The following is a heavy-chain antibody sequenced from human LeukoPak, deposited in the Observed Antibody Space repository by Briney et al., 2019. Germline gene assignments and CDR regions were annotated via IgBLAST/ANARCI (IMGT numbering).Heavy chain of an antibody. V-gene: IGHV4-61*02. J-gene: IGHJ5*02. CDR1: GGSISSGSYY. D-gene: IGHD3-10*01. Sequence: PSETLSLTCTVSGGSISSGSYYWSWIRQPAGKGLEWIGRIYTSGSTNYNPSPKSRVTISVDTSKNQFSLKLSSVTAADTAVYYCARNYGSGTNQAHNWFDPWGQGTLVTVSS. CDR2: IYTSGST. CDR3: ARNYGSGTNQAHNWFDP.